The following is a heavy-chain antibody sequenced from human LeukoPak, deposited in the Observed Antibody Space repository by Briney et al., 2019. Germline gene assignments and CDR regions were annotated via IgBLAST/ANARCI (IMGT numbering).Heavy chain of an antibody. Sequence: GASEKLSCKASGYTFTSCAMSWVRQCPGQAPEKVVWMNSNTGNTTYAQYYTGRKVFFLNTFVSTAYLQFIRLKSEATAVSYWAGSTTRYYYYYYYMDVWGKGTTVTVSS. CDR1: GYTFTSCA. CDR2: MNSNTGNT. V-gene: IGHV7-4-1*02. J-gene: IGHJ6*03. CDR3: AGSTTRYYYYYYYMDV. D-gene: IGHD1-7*01.